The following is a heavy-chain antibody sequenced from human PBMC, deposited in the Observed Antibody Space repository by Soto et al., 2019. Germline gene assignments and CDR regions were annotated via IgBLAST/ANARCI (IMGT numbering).Heavy chain of an antibody. CDR1: GYTCTSYG. CDR2: ISAHNGNR. Sequence: QVHLVQSGAEVKEPGASVKVSCKGSGYTCTSYGIAWVRQAPGQGLEWMGWISAHNGNRDYAQRLQGRVTVTRDTSTSTAYMELRSLRSDDTAVYYCARGRYGDYWGQGALVTVSS. CDR3: ARGRYGDY. D-gene: IGHD1-1*01. J-gene: IGHJ4*02. V-gene: IGHV1-18*01.